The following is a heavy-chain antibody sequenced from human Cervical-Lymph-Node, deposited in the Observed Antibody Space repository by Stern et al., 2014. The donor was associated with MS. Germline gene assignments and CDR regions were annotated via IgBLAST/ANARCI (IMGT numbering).Heavy chain of an antibody. D-gene: IGHD6-19*01. CDR2: LKPKTGDT. CDR3: ARFLTGAGSFDF. J-gene: IGHJ3*01. V-gene: IGHV1-8*01. CDR1: GYTFTSYD. Sequence: QVQLVESAAEVRQPGASVKVSCKASGYTFTSYDINWVRQAPGQGLEWMGCLKPKTGDTAYAQRFQGRVAMTSNASIRTAYMELSSLRSEDTAVYYCARFLTGAGSFDFWGQGTTVTVSS.